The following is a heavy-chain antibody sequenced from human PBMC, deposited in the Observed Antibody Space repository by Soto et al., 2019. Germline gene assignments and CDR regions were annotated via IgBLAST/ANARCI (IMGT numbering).Heavy chain of an antibody. CDR1: GGTLSSYA. Sequence: QVQLVQSGAEVKKPGSSVKVSCKASGGTLSSYAISWVRQAPGQGLEWMGGIIPIFGTADYAQKFQGRVTITAEESTRTAYMELSSMRSEDTAVYYCASQLTGDYYYYGMDVWGQGTTVTVSS. CDR3: ASQLTGDYYYYGMDV. CDR2: IIPIFGTA. V-gene: IGHV1-69*12. J-gene: IGHJ6*02. D-gene: IGHD7-27*01.